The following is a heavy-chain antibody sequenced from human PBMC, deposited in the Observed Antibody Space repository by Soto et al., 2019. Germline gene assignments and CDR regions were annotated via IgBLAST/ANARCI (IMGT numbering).Heavy chain of an antibody. D-gene: IGHD3-22*01. CDR1: GYTFTSYD. V-gene: IGHV1-8*01. J-gene: IGHJ6*03. CDR3: ARGPPLRIVTFYYFYYMDV. Sequence: ASVNVSCKASGYTFTSYDSKWVRQATGEGLEWMGWINADNGNTQYAKNFQDRVTMTRDTFASTVYMGLSSLRSEDTAIYYCARGPPLRIVTFYYFYYMDVWGTGTTVTVSS. CDR2: INADNGNT.